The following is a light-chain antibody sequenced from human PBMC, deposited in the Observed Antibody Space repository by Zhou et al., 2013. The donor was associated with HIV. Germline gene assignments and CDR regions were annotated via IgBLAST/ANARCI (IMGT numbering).Light chain of an antibody. Sequence: DIQLTQSPSSLSASVGDRVTITCRSSQRIGRFLNWYQHRPGKPPKLLIFAATNLQIGVPSRFSGTGSGTEFSLTITSLQPEDFATYYCQQSDTTPRTFGQGTKVEIK. CDR2: AAT. CDR3: QQSDTTPRT. CDR1: QRIGRF. J-gene: IGKJ1*01. V-gene: IGKV1-39*01.